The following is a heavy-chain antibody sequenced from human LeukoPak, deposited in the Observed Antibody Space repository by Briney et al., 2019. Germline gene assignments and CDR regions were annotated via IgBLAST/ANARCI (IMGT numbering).Heavy chain of an antibody. V-gene: IGHV3-33*01. Sequence: GRSLRLSCAASGFTFSSYGMHWVRQAPGKGLEWVAVIWYDGSNKYYADSVKGRFTISRDNSKNTLYLQMNSLRAEDTAVYYCARERAYYDSSGYSKFKFDYWGQGTLVTVSS. CDR2: IWYDGSNK. D-gene: IGHD3-22*01. J-gene: IGHJ4*02. CDR3: ARERAYYDSSGYSKFKFDY. CDR1: GFTFSSYG.